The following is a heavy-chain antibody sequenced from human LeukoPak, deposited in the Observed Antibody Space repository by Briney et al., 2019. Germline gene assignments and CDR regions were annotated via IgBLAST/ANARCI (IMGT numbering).Heavy chain of an antibody. Sequence: EASVKVSCKASGYTFTSYGISWVRQAPGQGLEWMGWISAYNGNTNYAQKLQGRVTMTTDTSTSTAYMELSRLRSEDTAVYYCASGTYYDFWSGYGDYYYYMDVWGKGTTVTVSS. V-gene: IGHV1-18*01. D-gene: IGHD3-3*01. J-gene: IGHJ6*03. CDR2: ISAYNGNT. CDR3: ASGTYYDFWSGYGDYYYYMDV. CDR1: GYTFTSYG.